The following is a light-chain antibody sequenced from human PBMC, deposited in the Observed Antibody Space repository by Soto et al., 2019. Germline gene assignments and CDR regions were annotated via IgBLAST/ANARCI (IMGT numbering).Light chain of an antibody. CDR2: GAS. V-gene: IGKV3-20*01. J-gene: IGKJ1*01. CDR3: QQYETSPRT. CDR1: VSVNSA. Sequence: VLTQSQSSLSLSPGARATLSWRPTVSVNSAGDWHQPDHAPAPRLHMLGASTRATNIPARFSGSGTGTTFTLTILRLEPEAFAVYYCQQYETSPRTFGQGTKVDIK.